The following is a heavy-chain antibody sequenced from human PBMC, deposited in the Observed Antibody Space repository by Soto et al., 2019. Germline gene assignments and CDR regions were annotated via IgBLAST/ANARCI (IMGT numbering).Heavy chain of an antibody. D-gene: IGHD3-10*01. CDR2: ISGSGGST. CDR1: GFTFSSYA. V-gene: IGHV3-23*01. CDR3: AKDKFGVWFGDSHSMDV. J-gene: IGHJ6*02. Sequence: GGSLRLSCAASGFTFSSYAMSWVRQAPGKGLEWVSAISGSGGSTYYADSVKGRFTISRDNSKNTLYLQMNSLRAEDTAVYYCAKDKFGVWFGDSHSMDVWGQGTTVTVSS.